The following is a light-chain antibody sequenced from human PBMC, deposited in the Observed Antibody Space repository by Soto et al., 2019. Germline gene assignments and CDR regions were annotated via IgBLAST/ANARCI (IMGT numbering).Light chain of an antibody. CDR3: QSYDSSLSGSV. J-gene: IGLJ2*01. CDR1: SSNIGARYD. V-gene: IGLV1-40*01. Sequence: QSALTQPPSVSGAPGQRVTISCTGSSSNIGARYDVHWYQHLPGTAPKLLIYDNSNRPSGVPDRFSGSKSATSASLAITGLQAEDEADYYCQSYDSSLSGSVFGGGTKVTVL. CDR2: DNS.